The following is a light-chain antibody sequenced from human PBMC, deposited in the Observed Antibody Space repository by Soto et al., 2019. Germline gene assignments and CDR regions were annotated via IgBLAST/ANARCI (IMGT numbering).Light chain of an antibody. V-gene: IGKV3-20*01. CDR2: GAS. J-gene: IGKJ1*01. CDR1: QSFSSRY. Sequence: ENVLTQSPGTLSLSPGERATPSCSASQSFSSRYLAWYQQKPGLAPRLLIYGASTRATGVPDRFSGSGSGTDFTLTISRLEPEDFALYYCQQYHTSPLTFGQGTKVDIK. CDR3: QQYHTSPLT.